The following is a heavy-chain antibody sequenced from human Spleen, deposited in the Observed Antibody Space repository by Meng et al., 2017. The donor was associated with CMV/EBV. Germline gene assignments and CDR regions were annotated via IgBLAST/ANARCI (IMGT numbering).Heavy chain of an antibody. V-gene: IGHV3-23*01. CDR1: GFTFSDYY. CDR3: AKQGVTSYFDY. D-gene: IGHD2-21*02. Sequence: GESLKISCAASGFTFSDYYMNWVRQAPGKGLEWVSAISGSGGNTYYADSVKGRFTISRENPKKTLYLQMSSLTAEDTARYYCAKQGVTSYFDYWGQGMLVTVSS. J-gene: IGHJ4*02. CDR2: ISGSGGNT.